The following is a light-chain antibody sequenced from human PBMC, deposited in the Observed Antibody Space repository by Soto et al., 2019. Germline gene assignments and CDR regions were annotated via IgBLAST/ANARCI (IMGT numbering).Light chain of an antibody. J-gene: IGLJ1*01. CDR1: SSDVGLYEY. V-gene: IGLV2-14*01. Sequence: QSVLTQPASVSGSPGQSITVSCTGTSSDVGLYEYVSWFQQHPGKSPKVIIYEVSQRPSGVSSRFSGFKSGNTASLTISGLQTEDEADYYCSSYAAVFTCVFGSGTKVTVL. CDR2: EVS. CDR3: SSYAAVFTCV.